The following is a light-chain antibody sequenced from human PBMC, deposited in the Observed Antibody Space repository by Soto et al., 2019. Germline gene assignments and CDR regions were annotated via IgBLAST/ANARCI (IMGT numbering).Light chain of an antibody. CDR1: SSNIGAGYD. CDR3: QSYDSSLSGVV. V-gene: IGLV1-40*01. J-gene: IGLJ2*01. Sequence: QSVLTQPPSVSGAPGQRVTISCTGSSSNIGAGYDVQWYQQLPGTAPKLLIYGNTNRPSGVPDRFSASKSGTSASLAITGLQAEDEVDYYCQSYDSSLSGVVLGGGTKVTVL. CDR2: GNT.